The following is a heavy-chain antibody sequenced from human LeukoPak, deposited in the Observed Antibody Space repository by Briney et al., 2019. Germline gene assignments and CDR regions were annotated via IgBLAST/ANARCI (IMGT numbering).Heavy chain of an antibody. CDR3: TTVRFEVDSSGYYHNYFNP. J-gene: IGHJ5*02. CDR1: GYSLSELS. Sequence: ASVKVSCKVSGYSLSELSMHWVRQAPGKGLEWMGGFDPEDGKTINAQKFQGRLTMTEDTSTDTAYMELSSLRSEDTAVYYCTTVRFEVDSSGYYHNYFNPWGQGTLVTVSS. V-gene: IGHV1-24*01. CDR2: FDPEDGKT. D-gene: IGHD3-22*01.